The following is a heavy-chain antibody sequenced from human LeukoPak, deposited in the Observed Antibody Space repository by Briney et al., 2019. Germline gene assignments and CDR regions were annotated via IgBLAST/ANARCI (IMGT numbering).Heavy chain of an antibody. CDR3: ARRRERGYYGSGTFDP. CDR1: GGSISSYY. J-gene: IGHJ5*02. D-gene: IGHD3-10*01. V-gene: IGHV4-59*12. CDR2: VYYSGTT. Sequence: SETLSLTCSVSGGSISSYYWSWIRQPPGKGLEWIGYVYYSGTTKYNPSLKSRVTISVDTSKNQFSLKLSSVTAADTAVYYCARRRERGYYGSGTFDPWGQGTLVTVSS.